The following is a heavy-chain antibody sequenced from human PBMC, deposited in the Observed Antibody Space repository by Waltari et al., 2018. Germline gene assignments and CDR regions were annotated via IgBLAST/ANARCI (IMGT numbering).Heavy chain of an antibody. CDR3: ARRPTGGPGYFDY. D-gene: IGHD6-13*01. J-gene: IGHJ4*02. V-gene: IGHV4-38-2*01. Sequence: QVQLQESGPGLVKPSEPLSLTCPVSGYSISSGYYWGCVRQPPGRGLEWIGSIYHSESTYYNPSLKSRVTISVDTSKNQFSLKLSSVTAADTAVYYCARRPTGGPGYFDYWGQGTLVTVSS. CDR1: GYSISSGYY. CDR2: IYHSEST.